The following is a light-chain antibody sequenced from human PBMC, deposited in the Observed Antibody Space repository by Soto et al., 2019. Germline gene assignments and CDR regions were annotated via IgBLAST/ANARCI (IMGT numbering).Light chain of an antibody. J-gene: IGKJ4*01. CDR3: QQYNNWPLT. V-gene: IGKV3-11*01. CDR2: DAS. CDR1: QSVSSY. Sequence: EIVLTQSPATLSLSPGERATLSCRASQSVSSYLAWYQQKPGQAPRLLIYDASNRATGIPARFSGSGFGTDFTLTISSLQSEDFAVYYCQQYNNWPLTFGGGTKVEIK.